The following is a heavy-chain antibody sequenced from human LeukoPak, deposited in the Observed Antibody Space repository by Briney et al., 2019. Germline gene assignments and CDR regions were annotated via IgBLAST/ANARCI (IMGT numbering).Heavy chain of an antibody. CDR1: GGSISSYY. CDR3: ASLEGSALLDY. V-gene: IGHV4-59*01. D-gene: IGHD2-15*01. J-gene: IGHJ4*02. CDR2: IYYSGST. Sequence: SETLSLTCTVSGGSISSYYWSWIRQPPGKGLEWIGYIYYSGSTNYNPSLKSRVTISVDTSKNQFSLKLSSVTAADTAVYYCASLEGSALLDYWGQGTLVTVSS.